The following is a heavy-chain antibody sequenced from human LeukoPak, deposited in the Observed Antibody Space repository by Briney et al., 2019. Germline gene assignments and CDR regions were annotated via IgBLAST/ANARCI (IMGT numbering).Heavy chain of an antibody. V-gene: IGHV4-59*01. J-gene: IGHJ3*02. CDR2: IFYSGTT. CDR1: GGSFTNFY. D-gene: IGHD3-16*02. Sequence: SETLSLTCSVSGGSFTNFYWSWVRQTPEKGLEWIGYIFYSGTTNYNPSLQSRVTISLDTSKKQFSLKLSSVTAADTAIYYCARSDTYGGVIAFDAFDIWGQGTMVTVSS. CDR3: ARSDTYGGVIAFDAFDI.